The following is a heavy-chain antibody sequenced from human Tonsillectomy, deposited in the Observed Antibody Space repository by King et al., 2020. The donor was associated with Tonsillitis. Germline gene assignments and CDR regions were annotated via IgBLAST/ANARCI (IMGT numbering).Heavy chain of an antibody. Sequence: VQLVESGGGVVQPGRSLRLSCAASGVKFSTYGMHWVRQVPGKGLEWVAVISYDGATKYYADSVKGRFTISRDTSENTLYLQMSSLRAEDTAVYYCAKDRAAYGRRGYFDYWGQGTLVTVSS. V-gene: IGHV3-30*18. CDR2: ISYDGATK. J-gene: IGHJ4*02. CDR3: AKDRAAYGRRGYFDY. D-gene: IGHD3-10*01. CDR1: GVKFSTYG.